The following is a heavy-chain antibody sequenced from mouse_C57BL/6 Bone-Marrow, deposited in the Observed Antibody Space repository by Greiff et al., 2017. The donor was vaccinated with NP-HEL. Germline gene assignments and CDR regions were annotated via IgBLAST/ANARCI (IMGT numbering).Heavy chain of an antibody. V-gene: IGHV1-7*01. D-gene: IGHD1-1*01. CDR3: ARWGGSSYRYFDV. CDR2: INPSSGYT. J-gene: IGHJ1*03. Sequence: VHLVESGAELAKPGASVKLSCKASGYTFTSYWMHWVKQRPGQGLEWIGYINPSSGYTKYNQKFKDKATLTADKSSSTAYMQPSSLTYEDSAVYYCARWGGSSYRYFDVWGTGTTVTVSS. CDR1: GYTFTSYW.